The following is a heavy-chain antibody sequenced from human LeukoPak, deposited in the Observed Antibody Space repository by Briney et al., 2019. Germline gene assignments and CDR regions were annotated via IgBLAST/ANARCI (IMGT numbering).Heavy chain of an antibody. D-gene: IGHD2-15*01. Sequence: SQTLSLTCTVSGGSISSGSYYWSWIRQPAGKGLEWIGRIYTSGSTNYNPSLKSRVTISVDTSKNQFSLKLSSVTAADTAVYYCVRESPLDRYCSGGSCYSFDWFDPWGQGTLVTVSS. V-gene: IGHV4-61*02. CDR2: IYTSGST. CDR1: GGSISSGSYY. J-gene: IGHJ5*02. CDR3: VRESPLDRYCSGGSCYSFDWFDP.